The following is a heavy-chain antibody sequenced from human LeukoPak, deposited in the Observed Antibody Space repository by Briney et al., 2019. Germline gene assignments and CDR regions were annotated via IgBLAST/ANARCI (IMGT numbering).Heavy chain of an antibody. V-gene: IGHV1-18*01. CDR3: ARVPRMGYCSGGRCLDGLFDY. J-gene: IGHJ4*02. CDR1: GYTFTSYG. Sequence: ASVKVSCKASGYTFTSYGISWVPQAPGQGLEGMGWIRSYNGNTNYAQKLQGRVTMTTDTSPSTAYMELRSLRSDDTAVYYCARVPRMGYCSGGRCLDGLFDYWGQGTVVSVS. D-gene: IGHD2-15*01. CDR2: IRSYNGNT.